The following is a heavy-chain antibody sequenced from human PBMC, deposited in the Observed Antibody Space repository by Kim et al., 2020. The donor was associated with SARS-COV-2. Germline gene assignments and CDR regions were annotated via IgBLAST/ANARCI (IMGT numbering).Heavy chain of an antibody. Sequence: GGSLRLSCAASGFTFSSYWMSWVRQAPGKGLEWVANIKQDGSEKYYVDSVKGRFTISRDNAKNSLYLQMNSPRAEDTAVYYCARVFYDILTGYSDKYFDYLGQGTLVTVSS. J-gene: IGHJ4*02. V-gene: IGHV3-7*03. CDR3: ARVFYDILTGYSDKYFDY. CDR2: IKQDGSEK. CDR1: GFTFSSYW. D-gene: IGHD3-9*01.